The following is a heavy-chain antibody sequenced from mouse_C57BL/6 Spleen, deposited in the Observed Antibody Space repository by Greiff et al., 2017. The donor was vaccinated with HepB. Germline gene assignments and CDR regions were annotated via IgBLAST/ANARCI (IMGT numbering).Heavy chain of an antibody. CDR2: INPNNGGT. V-gene: IGHV1-26*01. CDR3: ARSSSGYVGFAY. Sequence: EVQLQQSGPELVKPGASVKISCKASGYTFTDYYMNWVKQSNGKSLEWIGDINPNNGGTSYNQKFKGKATLTVDKSSSTAYMELRSLTSEDSAVYYCARSSSGYVGFAYWGQGTLVTVSA. CDR1: GYTFTDYY. D-gene: IGHD3-2*02. J-gene: IGHJ3*01.